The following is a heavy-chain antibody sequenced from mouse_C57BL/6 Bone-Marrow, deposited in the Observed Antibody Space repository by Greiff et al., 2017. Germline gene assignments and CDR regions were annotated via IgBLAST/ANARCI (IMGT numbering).Heavy chain of an antibody. Sequence: QVQLQQPGAELVRPGSSVKLSCKASGYTFTSYWMDWVKQRPGQGLEWIGNIYPSDSETHYNQKFKDKATLTVDKSSSTAYMQPSSLTSEDSAVYYCAREGGLRGGFAYWGQGTLVTVSA. CDR1: GYTFTSYW. CDR2: IYPSDSET. J-gene: IGHJ3*01. CDR3: AREGGLRGGFAY. D-gene: IGHD2-4*01. V-gene: IGHV1-61*01.